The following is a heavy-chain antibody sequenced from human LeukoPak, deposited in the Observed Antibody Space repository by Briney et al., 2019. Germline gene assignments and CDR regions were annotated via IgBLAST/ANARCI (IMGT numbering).Heavy chain of an antibody. Sequence: PGGSLRLSCAASGFTFSSYSMNWVRQAPGKGLEWVSYISSSGSTIYYADSVKGRFTISRDNAKNSLYLQMNSLRAEDTAVYYCARVLSWSLDYWGQGTLVTVSS. CDR2: ISSSGSTI. V-gene: IGHV3-48*04. CDR3: ARVLSWSLDY. D-gene: IGHD2-8*02. CDR1: GFTFSSYS. J-gene: IGHJ4*02.